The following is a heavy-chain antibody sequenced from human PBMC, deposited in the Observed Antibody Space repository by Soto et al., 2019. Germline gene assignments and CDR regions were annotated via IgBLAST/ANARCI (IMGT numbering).Heavy chain of an antibody. Sequence: QVQLQQWGDGLLKPSETLSLTCAVYGGSFSSYYWNWIRQSPGKGLEWIGDINRIGSANYNPSLTGRVTMSVDSSKNQFYLRLTSVTAADTAMYYCARGGVDMIRGITGKRTWLDPWGQGTL. CDR1: GGSFSSYY. D-gene: IGHD3-10*01. J-gene: IGHJ5*02. V-gene: IGHV4-34*01. CDR3: ARGGVDMIRGITGKRTWLDP. CDR2: INRIGSA.